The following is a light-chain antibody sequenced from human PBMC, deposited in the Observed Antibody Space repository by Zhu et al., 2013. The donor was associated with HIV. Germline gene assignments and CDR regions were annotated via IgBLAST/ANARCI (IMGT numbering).Light chain of an antibody. CDR2: EVS. Sequence: QSALTQPASVSGSPGQSITISCTGTSSDVGGYNYVSWYQQHPGKAPKLMIYEVSNRPSGVSNRFSGSKSGNTASLTISGLQAEDEADYFCQSYDNSLTVVFGGGTKVTVL. V-gene: IGLV2-14*01. CDR1: SSDVGGYNY. J-gene: IGLJ2*01. CDR3: QSYDNSLTVV.